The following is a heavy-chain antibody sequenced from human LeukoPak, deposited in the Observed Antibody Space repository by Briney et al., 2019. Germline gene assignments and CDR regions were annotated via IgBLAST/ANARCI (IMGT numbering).Heavy chain of an antibody. Sequence: SETLSLTCTVSGGSISSYYWSWIRQHPRKGLEWIGYIYYSGSTYYNPSLKSRVTISVDTSKNQFSLKLSSVTAADTAAYYCASFKVDIVATSPPHWGQGTLVTVSS. V-gene: IGHV4-59*06. CDR1: GGSISSYY. CDR2: IYYSGST. D-gene: IGHD5-12*01. CDR3: ASFKVDIVATSPPH. J-gene: IGHJ4*02.